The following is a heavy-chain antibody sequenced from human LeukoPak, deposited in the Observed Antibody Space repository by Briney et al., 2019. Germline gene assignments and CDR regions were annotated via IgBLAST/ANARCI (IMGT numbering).Heavy chain of an antibody. CDR1: GFTFSDYY. D-gene: IGHD6-6*01. Sequence: GGSLRLSCVASGFTFSDYYMSWVRQPPGKGLEWVANIKQDGSEKYYVDSVKGRFTISRDNAKNSLFLQMNSLRAEDTAVYYCARGDSSSSGVAFDIWGQGTMVTVSS. CDR3: ARGDSSSSGVAFDI. CDR2: IKQDGSEK. V-gene: IGHV3-7*04. J-gene: IGHJ3*02.